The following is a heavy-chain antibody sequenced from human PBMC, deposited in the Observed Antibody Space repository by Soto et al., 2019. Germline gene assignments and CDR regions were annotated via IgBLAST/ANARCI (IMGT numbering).Heavy chain of an antibody. V-gene: IGHV1-8*01. Sequence: QVQLVQSGAEVKNPGASVKVSCKASVYTFTSYDINWVRQATGQGLEWMGWMNPNSGNTGYAQKFQGRVTMTRNTSISTAYMELSSLRSEDTAVYYCARWPDGYYYYGMDVWGQGTTVTVSS. CDR1: VYTFTSYD. CDR2: MNPNSGNT. CDR3: ARWPDGYYYYGMDV. J-gene: IGHJ6*02.